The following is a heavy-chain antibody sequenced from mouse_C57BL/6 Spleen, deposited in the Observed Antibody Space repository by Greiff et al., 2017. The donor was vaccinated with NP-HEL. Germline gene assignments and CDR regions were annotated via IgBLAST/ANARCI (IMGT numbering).Heavy chain of an antibody. J-gene: IGHJ4*01. CDR2: LDPATGNT. CDR1: GFNIKNTN. Sequence: VQLQQSVAELVRPGASVKLSCTASGFNIKNTNMHWVKQRPEQGLEWIGRLDPATGNTKSAPKFQGKATITADPSSNTAYLQLSSLTSEDTAIYYCARSHYDYDRGYAMDYWGQGTSVTVSS. D-gene: IGHD2-4*01. CDR3: ARSHYDYDRGYAMDY. V-gene: IGHV14-3*01.